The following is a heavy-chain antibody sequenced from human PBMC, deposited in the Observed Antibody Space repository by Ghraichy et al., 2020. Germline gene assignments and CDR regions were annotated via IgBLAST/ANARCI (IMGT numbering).Heavy chain of an antibody. J-gene: IGHJ4*02. D-gene: IGHD2-21*01. CDR1: GFTFSSYE. V-gene: IGHV3-48*03. CDR3: ARVRFVVCGGDY. CDR2: ISSSGSTI. Sequence: GGSLRLSCAASGFTFSSYEMNWVRQAPGKGLEWVSYISSSGSTIYYADSVKGRFTISRDNAKNSLYLQMNSLRAEDTAVYYCARVRFVVCGGDYWGQGTLVTVSS.